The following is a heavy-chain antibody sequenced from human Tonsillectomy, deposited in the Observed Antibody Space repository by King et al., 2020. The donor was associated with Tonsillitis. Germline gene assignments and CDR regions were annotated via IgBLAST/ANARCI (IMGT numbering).Heavy chain of an antibody. CDR2: ISSSSTYT. Sequence: VQLVESGGGLVKPGGSLRLSCAASGFTFSTYSMDWVRQAPGKGLEWVSSISSSSTYTYYADSLKGRFTISRDNAKNSLYLQMNSLRAEDTAVYYCARGXARDINGYYYNYWGQGTLVSVS. CDR1: GFTFSTYS. D-gene: IGHD3-22*01. J-gene: IGHJ4*02. V-gene: IGHV3-21*01. CDR3: ARGXARDINGYYYNY.